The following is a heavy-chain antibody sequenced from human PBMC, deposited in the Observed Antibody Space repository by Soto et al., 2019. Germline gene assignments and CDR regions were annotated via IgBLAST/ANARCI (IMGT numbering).Heavy chain of an antibody. J-gene: IGHJ4*02. Sequence: PGGSLRLSCAASGFTFSSYAMSWVRQAPGKGLEWVSAISGSGGSTYYADSVKGRFTISRDNSKNTLYLQMNRLRAEDTAVYYCAKDRTKGHVYYDFWSGYYFDYWGQGTLVTVSS. D-gene: IGHD3-3*01. CDR2: ISGSGGST. V-gene: IGHV3-23*01. CDR3: AKDRTKGHVYYDFWSGYYFDY. CDR1: GFTFSSYA.